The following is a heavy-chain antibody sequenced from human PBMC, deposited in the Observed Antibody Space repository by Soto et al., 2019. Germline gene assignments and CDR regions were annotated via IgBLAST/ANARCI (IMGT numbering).Heavy chain of an antibody. CDR2: ISYDGSDH. Sequence: GGSLRLSXAASGFTFSSYAMHWVRQAPGKGLEWVAVISYDGSDHYYADSVKGRFTISRGNSKNTLLLQMNSLRTEDTAVYYCAAVYTIDYWGQGTLVTVSS. CDR3: AAVYTIDY. V-gene: IGHV3-30-3*01. CDR1: GFTFSSYA. J-gene: IGHJ4*02. D-gene: IGHD3-16*01.